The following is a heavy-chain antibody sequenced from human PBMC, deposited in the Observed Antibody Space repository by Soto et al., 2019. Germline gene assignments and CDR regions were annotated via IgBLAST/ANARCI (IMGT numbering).Heavy chain of an antibody. Sequence: QVQLQESGPGLVKPSQTLSLNCTVSGGSISSGDYYWSWMRQPPGKGLEWIGYIDYSGSTYYNPSLKSRFTKSVDTPRNQFSLKLSSVTAVDTAVYYCARVRYSYGFMDVWGQGTTVTVSS. CDR3: ARVRYSYGFMDV. CDR1: GGSISSGDYY. D-gene: IGHD5-18*01. V-gene: IGHV4-30-4*01. CDR2: IDYSGST. J-gene: IGHJ6*02.